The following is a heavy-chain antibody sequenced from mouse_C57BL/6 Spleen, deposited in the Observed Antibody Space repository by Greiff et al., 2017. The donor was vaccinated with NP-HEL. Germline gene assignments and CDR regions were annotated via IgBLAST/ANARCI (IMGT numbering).Heavy chain of an antibody. CDR3: TTIPTRAWFAY. CDR1: GFNITDDY. CDR2: IDPENGDT. J-gene: IGHJ3*01. V-gene: IGHV14-4*01. Sequence: VQLQQSGAELVRPGASVKLSCTASGFNITDDYMHWVKQRPEQGLEWIGWIDPENGDTEYASKFQGKATITADTSSNTAYLQLSSLTSEDTAVDYCTTIPTRAWFAYWGQGTLVTVSA.